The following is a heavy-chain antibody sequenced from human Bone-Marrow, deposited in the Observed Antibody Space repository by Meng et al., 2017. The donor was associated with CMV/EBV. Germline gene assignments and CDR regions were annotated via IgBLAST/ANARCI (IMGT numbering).Heavy chain of an antibody. CDR2: MNPNSGNT. D-gene: IGHD2-2*01. CDR3: ARALGYCSSTSCYPAWLADY. V-gene: IGHV1-8*03. Sequence: ASVKVSCKASGYTFTSYDINWVRQATGQGLEWMGWMNPNSGNTGYAQKFQGRVTITRNTSISTAYMELSSLRAEDTAVYYCARALGYCSSTSCYPAWLADYWGQGTLVTVSS. J-gene: IGHJ4*02. CDR1: GYTFTSYD.